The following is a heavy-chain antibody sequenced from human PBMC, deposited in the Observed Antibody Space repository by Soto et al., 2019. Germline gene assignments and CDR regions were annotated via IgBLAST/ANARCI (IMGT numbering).Heavy chain of an antibody. Sequence: ASVKVSCKASGYTFTSYGISCVRQAPGQGLEWMGWISAYNGNTNYAQKLQGRVTMTTDTSTSTAYMELRSLRSDDTAVYYCARDVGYCSGGSCYSYYYGMDVWGQGTTVTVS. CDR1: GYTFTSYG. J-gene: IGHJ6*02. V-gene: IGHV1-18*01. CDR3: ARDVGYCSGGSCYSYYYGMDV. CDR2: ISAYNGNT. D-gene: IGHD2-15*01.